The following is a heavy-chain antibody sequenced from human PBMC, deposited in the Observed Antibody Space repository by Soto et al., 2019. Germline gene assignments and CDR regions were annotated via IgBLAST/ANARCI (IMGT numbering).Heavy chain of an antibody. V-gene: IGHV6-1*01. CDR1: GDSVSTNSAT. CDR2: TYYRSNWYT. D-gene: IGHD2-8*01. J-gene: IGHJ5*01. CDR3: ARLIGNSWLDS. Sequence: PSQTLSLTCVISGDSVSTNSATWDWIRQSPSRGLEWLGRTYYRSNWYTDYTVSVKGRITISPDTSNNQHSLQLNSVTPVDTVVYYCARLIGNSWLDSWGQGTLVTVSS.